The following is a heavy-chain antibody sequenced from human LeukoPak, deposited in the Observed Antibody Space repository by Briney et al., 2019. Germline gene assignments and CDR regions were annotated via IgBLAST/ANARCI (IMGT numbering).Heavy chain of an antibody. CDR2: ISGSGGST. V-gene: IGHV3-23*01. CDR1: GFTFSSYA. D-gene: IGHD1-1*01. CDR3: AKDPELERPPNWFDP. Sequence: GGSLRLSCAASGFTFSSYAMSWVRQAPGKGLEWVSAISGSGGSTYYADSVKGRFTISRDSSKNTQYLQMNSLRAEDTAVYYCAKDPELERPPNWFDPWGQGTLVTVSS. J-gene: IGHJ5*02.